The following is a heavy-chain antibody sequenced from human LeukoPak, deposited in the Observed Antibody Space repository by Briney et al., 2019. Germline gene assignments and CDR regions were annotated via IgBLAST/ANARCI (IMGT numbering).Heavy chain of an antibody. CDR3: ARVTTVAWFDP. Sequence: ASVKVSCKGSGYIFPDYYIYWVRQAPGQGLEWMGGIIPIFGTANYAQKFQGRVTITADESTSTAYMELSSLRSEDTAVYYCARVTTVAWFDPWGQGTLVTVSS. D-gene: IGHD1-1*01. CDR2: IIPIFGTA. J-gene: IGHJ5*02. V-gene: IGHV1-69*13. CDR1: GYIFPDYY.